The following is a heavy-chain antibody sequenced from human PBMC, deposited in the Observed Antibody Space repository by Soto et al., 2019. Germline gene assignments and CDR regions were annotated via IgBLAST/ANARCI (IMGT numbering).Heavy chain of an antibody. CDR2: IYYSGST. Sequence: SETLSLTCTVSGGSISSGGYYWSWIRQHPGKGLEWIGYIYYSGSTYYNPSLKSRVTISVDTSKNQFSLKLSSVTAADTAVYYCAVLDYDSSGYYPYWGQGTLVTVSS. V-gene: IGHV4-31*03. CDR3: AVLDYDSSGYYPY. CDR1: GGSISSGGYY. D-gene: IGHD3-22*01. J-gene: IGHJ4*02.